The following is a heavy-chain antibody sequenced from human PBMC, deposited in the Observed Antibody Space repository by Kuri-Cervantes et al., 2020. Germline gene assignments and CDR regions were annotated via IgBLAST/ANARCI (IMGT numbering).Heavy chain of an antibody. D-gene: IGHD6-19*01. V-gene: IGHV1-2*02. CDR2: INPSGGST. CDR1: GYTFTGYY. Sequence: ASVKVSCKASGYTFTGYYMHWVRQAPGQGLEWMGIINPSGGSTSYAQKFQGRVTMTRDTSISTAYMELSRLRSDDTAVYYCARKNLDSSGWYEEFDYWGQGTLVTVSS. J-gene: IGHJ4*02. CDR3: ARKNLDSSGWYEEFDY.